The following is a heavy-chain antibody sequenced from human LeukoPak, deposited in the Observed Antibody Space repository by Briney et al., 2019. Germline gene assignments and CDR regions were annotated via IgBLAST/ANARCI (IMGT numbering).Heavy chain of an antibody. Sequence: PSETLSLTCTVSGDSISSSSFYWGWIRQPPGKGLEWIGSIFSSGNTYNNLSLKRRVTMSVDTSKNHFSLKLSSVTAADTAVYYCARTLHCTSASCPDVFDVWGQGTMVTASS. CDR1: GDSISSSSFY. CDR3: ARTLHCTSASCPDVFDV. D-gene: IGHD2-2*01. V-gene: IGHV4-39*02. J-gene: IGHJ3*01. CDR2: IFSSGNT.